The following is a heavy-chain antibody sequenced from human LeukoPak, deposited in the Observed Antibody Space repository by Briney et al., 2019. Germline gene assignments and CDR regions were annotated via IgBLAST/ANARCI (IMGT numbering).Heavy chain of an antibody. V-gene: IGHV3-48*03. D-gene: IGHD6-6*01. Sequence: GGSLRLSCAASGFTFSSYEMNWVRQAPGKGLEWVSYISSSGNTISYADSVKGRFTISRDNAKNSLYLQVISLRAEDTAVYYCARGPSIAARYNAFDIWGQGTMVTVSS. CDR3: ARGPSIAARYNAFDI. J-gene: IGHJ3*02. CDR2: ISSSGNTI. CDR1: GFTFSSYE.